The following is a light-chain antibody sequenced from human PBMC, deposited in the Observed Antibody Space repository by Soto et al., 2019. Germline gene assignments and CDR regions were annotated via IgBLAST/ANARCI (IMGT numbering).Light chain of an antibody. CDR1: QSVSNN. J-gene: IGKJ1*01. CDR2: GAS. Sequence: EIVLTQSPATLSVSPGERATLSCRASQSVSNNLAWYQQKPGQAPRLLIYGASTRATGIPARFSASGSGTEFTLIISSLHSEDFAVYYCQQYNNRPPRTFGQGTKVEIK. V-gene: IGKV3-15*01. CDR3: QQYNNRPPRT.